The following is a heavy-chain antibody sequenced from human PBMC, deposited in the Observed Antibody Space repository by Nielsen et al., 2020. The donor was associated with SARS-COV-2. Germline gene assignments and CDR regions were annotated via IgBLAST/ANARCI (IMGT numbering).Heavy chain of an antibody. CDR3: ARARGAYGDYYYYYYTDV. V-gene: IGHV6-1*01. CDR2: TYYRSKWYN. J-gene: IGHJ6*03. D-gene: IGHD4-17*01. Sequence: WIRQSPSSGLEWLGRTYYRSKWYNDYAVSVESRITINPDTSKNQFSLHLNSVTPEDTAVYYCARARGAYGDYYYYYYTDVWGKGTTVTVSS.